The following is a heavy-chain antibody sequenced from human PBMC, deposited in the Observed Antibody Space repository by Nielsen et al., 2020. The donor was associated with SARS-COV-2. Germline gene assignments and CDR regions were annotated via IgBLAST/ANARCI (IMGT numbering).Heavy chain of an antibody. D-gene: IGHD2-2*01. CDR1: GFTFDDYA. CDR2: ISWNSGSI. J-gene: IGHJ6*02. CDR3: AKAGWYCSSTSCRNYGMDV. V-gene: IGHV3-9*01. Sequence: SLKISCAASGFTFDDYAMHWVRQAPGKGLEWVSGISWNSGSIGYADSVKGRFTISRDNAKNSLYLQMNSLRAEDTALYYCAKAGWYCSSTSCRNYGMDVWGQGTTVTVSS.